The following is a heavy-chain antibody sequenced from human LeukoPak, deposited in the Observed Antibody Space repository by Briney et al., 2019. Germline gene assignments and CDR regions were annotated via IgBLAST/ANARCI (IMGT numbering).Heavy chain of an antibody. V-gene: IGHV3-7*01. Sequence: GGSLRLSCAASGFTFSSYWMSWVRQAPGKGLEWVANIKQDGSEKYYVDSVKGRFTISRDNAKNSLYLQMNSLRAEDTAVYYCARAPYCSGGSCYSKLYYFDYWGQGTLVTVSS. CDR2: IKQDGSEK. CDR3: ARAPYCSGGSCYSKLYYFDY. D-gene: IGHD2-15*01. CDR1: GFTFSSYW. J-gene: IGHJ4*02.